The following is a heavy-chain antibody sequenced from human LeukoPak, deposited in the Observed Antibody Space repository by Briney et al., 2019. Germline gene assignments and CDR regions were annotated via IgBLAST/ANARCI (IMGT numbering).Heavy chain of an antibody. CDR2: INHSGST. CDR3: ARGYWLLRFGEVFLPGSYHYGMVL. V-gene: IGHV4-34*01. J-gene: IGHJ6*02. Sequence: SETLSLTCAVYGGSFSGYYWSWIRQPPGKGLEWIGEINHSGSTNYNPSLKSRVTISVDTSKNQFSLKLSSVTAADTAVYYCARGYWLLRFGEVFLPGSYHYGMVLWGQGTRVTV. D-gene: IGHD3-10*01. CDR1: GGSFSGYY.